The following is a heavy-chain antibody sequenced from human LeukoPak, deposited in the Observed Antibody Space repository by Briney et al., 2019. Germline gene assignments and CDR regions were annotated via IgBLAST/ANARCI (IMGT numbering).Heavy chain of an antibody. CDR1: GFTFSSYN. J-gene: IGHJ6*03. D-gene: IGHD3-10*01. Sequence: GGSLRLSCAASGFTFSSYNMNWVRQAPGKGLEWVSVIYSGGSTYYADSVKGRFTISRDNSKNTLYLQVNSLRAEDTAVYYCARGYYYGSGSYQGPYYMDVWGKGTTVTVSS. CDR3: ARGYYYGSGSYQGPYYMDV. V-gene: IGHV3-53*01. CDR2: IYSGGST.